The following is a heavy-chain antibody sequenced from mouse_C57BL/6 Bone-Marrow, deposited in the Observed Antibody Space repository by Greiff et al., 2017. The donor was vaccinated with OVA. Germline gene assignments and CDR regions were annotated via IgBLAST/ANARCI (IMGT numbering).Heavy chain of an antibody. Sequence: EVQLQQSGPELVKPGASVKISCKASGYSFTGYYMNWVKQSPEKSLEWIGELNPSTGGTTYNQKFKAKATLTVDKSSSTAYMQLKSLTSEDSAVYYCARGGYYGSSGNYWGQGTTLTGSS. CDR2: LNPSTGGT. V-gene: IGHV1-42*01. CDR3: ARGGYYGSSGNY. CDR1: GYSFTGYY. J-gene: IGHJ2*01. D-gene: IGHD1-1*01.